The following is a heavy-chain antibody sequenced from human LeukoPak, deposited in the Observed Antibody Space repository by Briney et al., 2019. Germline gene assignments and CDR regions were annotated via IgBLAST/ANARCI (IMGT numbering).Heavy chain of an antibody. V-gene: IGHV3-53*05. Sequence: GRSLRLSCAASGFNARGYMSWVRQVPGQGPEWISVIYSEGSTYYADSVKGRFTISRDNSENTLYLQMNSLRTEDTAVYYCARDRTPPAADIFDYWGQGTLVTVSS. CDR3: ARDRTPPAADIFDY. D-gene: IGHD6-13*01. CDR1: GFNARGY. CDR2: IYSEGST. J-gene: IGHJ4*02.